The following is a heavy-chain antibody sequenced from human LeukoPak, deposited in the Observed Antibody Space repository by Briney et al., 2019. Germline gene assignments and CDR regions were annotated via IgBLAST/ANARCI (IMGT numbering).Heavy chain of an antibody. J-gene: IGHJ4*02. CDR3: ARETIDCGGDCYDY. CDR1: GFTFSSYE. D-gene: IGHD2-21*01. Sequence: PGGSLRLSCAGSGFTFSSYEFNWVRQAPGKGLGWGSYIDTSGSSIYYANSVKGRFTVSRDNARNSLYLQMNGLTAEDTAVYYCARETIDCGGDCYDYWGQGTLVTVST. V-gene: IGHV3-48*03. CDR2: IDTSGSSI.